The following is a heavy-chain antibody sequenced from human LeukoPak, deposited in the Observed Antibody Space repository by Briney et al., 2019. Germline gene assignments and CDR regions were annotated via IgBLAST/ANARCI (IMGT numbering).Heavy chain of an antibody. CDR2: IYHSGST. CDR3: ARDPRYSSSWYFE. D-gene: IGHD6-13*01. CDR1: GGSISSSNW. V-gene: IGHV4-4*02. J-gene: IGHJ4*02. Sequence: PSGTLSLTCAVSGGSISSSNWWSWVRQPPGKGLEWIGEIYHSGSTNYNPSLKSRVTISVDKSKNQFSLKLSSVTAADTAVYYCARDPRYSSSWYFEWGQGTLVTVSS.